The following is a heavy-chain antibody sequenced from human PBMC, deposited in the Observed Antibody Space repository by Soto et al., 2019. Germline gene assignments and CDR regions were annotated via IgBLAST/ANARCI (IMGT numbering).Heavy chain of an antibody. CDR1: GFTFSSYA. D-gene: IGHD3-9*01. CDR3: ARGGPERDILTCYKYYYFMDV. CDR2: IGTAGDT. V-gene: IGHV3-13*01. J-gene: IGHJ6*03. Sequence: EVQLVESGGGLVQPGGSLRLSCAASGFTFSSYAMHWVRQATGKGLEWVSAIGTAGDTYYPGSVKGRFTISRENAKNSLYLQMNSLRAGDTAVYYCARGGPERDILTCYKYYYFMDVWGKGTTVTVSS.